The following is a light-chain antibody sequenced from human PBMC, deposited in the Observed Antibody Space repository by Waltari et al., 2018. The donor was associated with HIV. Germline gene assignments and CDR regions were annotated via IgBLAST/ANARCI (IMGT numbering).Light chain of an antibody. CDR1: SGHSNYD. CDR2: LNSDGSH. Sequence: QLVLTQSPSAPASLGASVKFTCTLSSGHSNYDIAWHQQQPEKGPRYLMKLNSDGSHSKGDGIPDRFSGSSSGAERYLTISSLQSEDEADYYCQTWDTGIRVFGGGTKLTVL. CDR3: QTWDTGIRV. J-gene: IGLJ3*02. V-gene: IGLV4-69*01.